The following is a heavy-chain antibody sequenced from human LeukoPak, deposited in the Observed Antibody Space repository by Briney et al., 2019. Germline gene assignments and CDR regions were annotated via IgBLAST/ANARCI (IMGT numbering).Heavy chain of an antibody. CDR3: ANVGVFRGYSSSWHYFDY. V-gene: IGHV3-23*01. CDR1: GFTFSSYA. CDR2: ISGSGGST. D-gene: IGHD6-13*01. J-gene: IGHJ4*02. Sequence: GGSLRLSCAASGFTFSSYAMSWVRQGPGKGLEWVSAISGSGGSTYYADSVKGRFTISRDNSKNTLYLQMNSLRAEDTAVYYCANVGVFRGYSSSWHYFDYWGQGTLVTVSS.